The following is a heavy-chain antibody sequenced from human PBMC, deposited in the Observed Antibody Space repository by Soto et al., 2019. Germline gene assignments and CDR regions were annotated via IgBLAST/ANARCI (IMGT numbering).Heavy chain of an antibody. V-gene: IGHV3-13*04. CDR3: ARGGRSIWNYYYYYGMDV. J-gene: IGHJ6*02. CDR2: IGTAGDT. Sequence: PGGSLRLSCAASGFTFSSYDMHWVRQATGKGLKRVSAIGTAGDTYYPGYKKGRFTNSRENAKNSLYLQMNSLRAEDMAVYYCARGGRSIWNYYYYYGMDVWGQGT. CDR1: GFTFSSYD. D-gene: IGHD6-13*01.